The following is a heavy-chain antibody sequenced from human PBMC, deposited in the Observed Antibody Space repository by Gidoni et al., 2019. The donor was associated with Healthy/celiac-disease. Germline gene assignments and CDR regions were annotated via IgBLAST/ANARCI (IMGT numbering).Heavy chain of an antibody. J-gene: IGHJ4*02. CDR3: AREERGTGTTWPRGWDY. Sequence: QVQLVQSGAEVKKPGASVTVSCKASGYTFTSYYMHWVRQAPGQGLEWMGIINPSGGSTSYAQKCHGRVTMTRDTSTSTVYMELSSRRSEDTAVYYCAREERGTGTTWPRGWDYWGQGTLVTVSS. D-gene: IGHD1-1*01. CDR1: GYTFTSYY. CDR2: INPSGGST. V-gene: IGHV1-46*03.